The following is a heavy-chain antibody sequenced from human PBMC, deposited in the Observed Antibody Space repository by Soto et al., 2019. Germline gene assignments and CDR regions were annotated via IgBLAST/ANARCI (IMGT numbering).Heavy chain of an antibody. Sequence: QITLKESGPMLVNPTQTLTLTCSFSGFSLSTNGVGVGWIRQPPGRALEWLAVIYWNDDKRYSPARSSRLTITKETSKNLVFLTMTNLGPVATARYFCANETFVNPRSFDYWGQGTLVTVSS. CDR1: GFSLSTNGVG. CDR3: ANETFVNPRSFDY. D-gene: IGHD2-21*01. V-gene: IGHV2-5*01. CDR2: IYWNDDK. J-gene: IGHJ4*02.